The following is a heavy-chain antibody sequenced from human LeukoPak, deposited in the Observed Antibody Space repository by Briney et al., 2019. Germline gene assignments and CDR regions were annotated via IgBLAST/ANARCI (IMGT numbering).Heavy chain of an antibody. V-gene: IGHV3-48*02. CDR1: GFTFSSYS. J-gene: IGHJ4*02. CDR3: ASSGSYRFDY. Sequence: GRSLRLSCAASGFTFSSYSMNWVRQAPGKGLEWVSHITTSGTAMFYADSVKGRFTISRDNAKNSLYLRMNSLRDEDTAVYYCASSGSYRFDYWGQGTLVTVSS. CDR2: ITTSGTAM. D-gene: IGHD1-26*01.